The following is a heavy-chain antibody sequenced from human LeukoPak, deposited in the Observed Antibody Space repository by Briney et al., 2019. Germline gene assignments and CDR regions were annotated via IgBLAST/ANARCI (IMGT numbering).Heavy chain of an antibody. CDR1: GGSFSGYY. Sequence: SETLSLTCAVYGGSFSGYYWSWIRQPPGKGLEWIGEINHSGSTNYNPSLKSRVTISVDTSKNQFSLKLSSVTAADTAAYYCARGAAGYSYGWGQGTLVTVSS. CDR2: INHSGST. V-gene: IGHV4-34*01. J-gene: IGHJ4*02. CDR3: ARGAAGYSYG. D-gene: IGHD5-18*01.